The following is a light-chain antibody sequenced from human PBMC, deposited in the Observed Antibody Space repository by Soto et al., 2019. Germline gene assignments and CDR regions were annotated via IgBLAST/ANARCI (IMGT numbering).Light chain of an antibody. J-gene: IGLJ1*01. CDR1: SSEVGSYNY. CDR3: SSYAGSNNLYV. Sequence: QSVLTQPPSASGSPGQSVTISCTGTSSEVGSYNYVSWYQQHPGKAPKLMIYEVNKRPSGVPDRFSGSKSGNTASLTVFGLQAEDEADYYCSSYAGSNNLYVFGTGTKVTVL. V-gene: IGLV2-8*01. CDR2: EVN.